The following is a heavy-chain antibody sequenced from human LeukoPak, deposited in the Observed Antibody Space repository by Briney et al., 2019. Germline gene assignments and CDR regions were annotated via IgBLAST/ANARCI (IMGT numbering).Heavy chain of an antibody. CDR2: VDPEDGET. Sequence: GATVKISCKASGYTFTDYYMHWVQQAPGKGLEWMGRVDPEDGETIYAEKFQGRVTITADTSTDTAYMELSSLRSEDTAVYYCARGGDSSGHYWGQGALVTVSS. D-gene: IGHD6-19*01. CDR3: ARGGDSSGHY. V-gene: IGHV1-69-2*01. J-gene: IGHJ4*02. CDR1: GYTFTDYY.